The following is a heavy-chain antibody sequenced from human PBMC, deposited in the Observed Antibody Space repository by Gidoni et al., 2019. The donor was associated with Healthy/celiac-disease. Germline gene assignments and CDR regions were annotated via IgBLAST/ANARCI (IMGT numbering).Heavy chain of an antibody. CDR2: FYHSGST. CDR1: GYSISSGYY. J-gene: IGHJ4*02. V-gene: IGHV4-38-2*02. D-gene: IGHD6-6*01. Sequence: QVQLQESGPGLVKPSETLSLTCTVAGYSISSGYYWGWNRKPPGKGLGWFGGFYHSGSTYYNPPLRIRVTLSVNPSKHQFALKLGSVAAATTAMYCCAGEEESIKMAGGGHWGQGTLVTVSS. CDR3: AGEEESIKMAGGGH.